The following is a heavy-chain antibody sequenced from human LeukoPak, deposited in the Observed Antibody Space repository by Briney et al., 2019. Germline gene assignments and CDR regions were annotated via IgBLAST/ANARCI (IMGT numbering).Heavy chain of an antibody. CDR2: IIPIFGTA. V-gene: IGHV1-69*13. J-gene: IGHJ4*02. CDR1: GGTFSSYA. Sequence: SVNVSCKASGGTFSSYAISWVRQAPGQGLEWMGGIIPIFGTANYAQKFQGRVTITADESTSTAYMELSSLRSEDTAVYYCARVPEGYFDWLLYFDYWGQGTLVTVSS. D-gene: IGHD3-9*01. CDR3: ARVPEGYFDWLLYFDY.